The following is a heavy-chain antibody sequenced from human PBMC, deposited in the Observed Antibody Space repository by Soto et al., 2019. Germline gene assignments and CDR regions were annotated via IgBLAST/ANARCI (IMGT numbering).Heavy chain of an antibody. CDR3: ARGVTVFGLVSRFWFDP. CDR1: GGSISSGDYS. Sequence: QVLLQESGPGLVKSSQTLSLTCTVSGGSISSGDYSWSWVRQSPGKGLEWIGHIYNSGITYYNPSLKSRVVISIDTSRNQFSLRLNSLTAAYRAVDFCARGVTVFGLVSRFWFDPWGQGTVVTVSS. D-gene: IGHD3-3*01. V-gene: IGHV4-30-4*01. CDR2: IYNSGIT. J-gene: IGHJ5*02.